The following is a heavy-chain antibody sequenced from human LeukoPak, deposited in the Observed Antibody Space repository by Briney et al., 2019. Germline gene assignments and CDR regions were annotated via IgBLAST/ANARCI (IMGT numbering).Heavy chain of an antibody. CDR3: ARDLGSYSYSSDWYYFDY. CDR2: IWNDGRNK. V-gene: IGHV3-33*01. J-gene: IGHJ4*02. CDR1: GFTFSNYG. Sequence: PGRFLRLSCTASGFTFSNYGIHWVRQAPGKGLEWVAVIWNDGRNKYYADSVKGRFTISRDNSKNTLYLQMNSLRAEDTAVYYCARDLGSYSYSSDWYYFDYWGQGTLVTVSS. D-gene: IGHD6-19*01.